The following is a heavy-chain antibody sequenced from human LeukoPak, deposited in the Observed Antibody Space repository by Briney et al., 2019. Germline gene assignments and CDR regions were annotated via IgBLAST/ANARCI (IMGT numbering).Heavy chain of an antibody. CDR1: GYTFTSYG. D-gene: IGHD2-21*02. V-gene: IGHV7-4-1*02. J-gene: IGHJ5*01. Sequence: GASVKVSCKASGYTFTSYGISWVRQAPGQGLEWMGWINTNTGNPTYAQGFTGRFVFSLDTSVSTAYLQISSLKAEDTAVYYCARSVAVTAIAWFDSWGQGTLVTVSS. CDR2: INTNTGNP. CDR3: ARSVAVTAIAWFDS.